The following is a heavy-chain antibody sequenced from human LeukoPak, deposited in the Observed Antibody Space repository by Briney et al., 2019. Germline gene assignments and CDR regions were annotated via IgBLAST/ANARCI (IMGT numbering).Heavy chain of an antibody. V-gene: IGHV1-46*01. Sequence: ASVKVSCKASGYTFTSYYMHWVRQAPGQGLEWMGIINPSGGSTSYAQKFQGRVTMTRDTSTSTVYMELSSPRSEDTAVYYCARDRGYYDSSGYYRYDYWGQGTLVTVSS. CDR2: INPSGGST. CDR1: GYTFTSYY. D-gene: IGHD3-22*01. CDR3: ARDRGYYDSSGYYRYDY. J-gene: IGHJ4*02.